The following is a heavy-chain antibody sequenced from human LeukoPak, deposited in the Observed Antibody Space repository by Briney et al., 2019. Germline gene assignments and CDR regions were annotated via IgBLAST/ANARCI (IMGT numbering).Heavy chain of an antibody. D-gene: IGHD6-19*01. V-gene: IGHV1-69*04. CDR3: ATPAGYSSGWSPH. J-gene: IGHJ4*02. CDR1: GGTLSSNA. CDR2: FIPILGIA. Sequence: SVKLSRTSSGGTLSSNAFSWVRNPPAQGHELMGRFIPILGIANYAQKFQGRVTITADKSTRTVYMELSSLRSDGTAVYYCATPAGYSSGWSPHWGQGTLVTVSS.